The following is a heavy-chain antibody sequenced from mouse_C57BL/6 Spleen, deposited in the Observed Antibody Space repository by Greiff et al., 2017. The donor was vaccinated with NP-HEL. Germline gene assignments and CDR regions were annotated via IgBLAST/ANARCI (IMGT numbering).Heavy chain of an antibody. CDR1: GFTFSSSA. D-gene: IGHD1-1*01. CDR2: ISSGGNYI. Sequence: EVKLVESGEGLVKPGGSLKLSCAASGFTFSSSAMSWVRQTPEKRLEWVAYISSGGNYIYYAATVQGRFTISRDNARYTLYRQMSSLKSEDTAVDYGTSYYGSSYDWDFDVWGTGTTVTVSS. CDR3: TSYYGSSYDWDFDV. J-gene: IGHJ1*03. V-gene: IGHV5-9-1*02.